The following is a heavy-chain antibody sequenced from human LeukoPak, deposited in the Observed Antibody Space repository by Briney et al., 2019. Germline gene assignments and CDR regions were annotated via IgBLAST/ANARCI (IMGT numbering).Heavy chain of an antibody. J-gene: IGHJ4*02. CDR2: ISYDGSNK. CDR3: ARARYCGGDCYSRAFDY. Sequence: GGSLRLSCAASGFTVSSNYMSWVRQAPGKGLEWVAVISYDGSNKYYADSVKGRFTISRDNSKNTLYLQMNSLRAEDTAVYYCARARYCGGDCYSRAFDYWGQGTLVTVSS. CDR1: GFTVSSNY. D-gene: IGHD2-21*02. V-gene: IGHV3-30-3*01.